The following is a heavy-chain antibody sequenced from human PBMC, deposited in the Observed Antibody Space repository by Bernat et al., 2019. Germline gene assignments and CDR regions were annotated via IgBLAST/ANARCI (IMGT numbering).Heavy chain of an antibody. CDR2: INNSGST. CDR1: GGSISSSSYY. CDR3: ARRSGSGYDYRVDY. Sequence: QLQLQESGPGLVKPSETLSLTCTVSGGSISSSSYYWGWIRQPPGKGLEWIGSINNSGSTYYNPSLKSRVTMSVDTSKNQFALKLSSVTAADTAVYYCARRSGSGYDYRVDYWGQGTLVTVSS. D-gene: IGHD5-12*01. V-gene: IGHV4-39*01. J-gene: IGHJ4*02.